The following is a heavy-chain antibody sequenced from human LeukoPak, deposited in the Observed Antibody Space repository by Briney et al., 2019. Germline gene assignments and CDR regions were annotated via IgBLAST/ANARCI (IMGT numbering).Heavy chain of an antibody. J-gene: IGHJ6*02. CDR2: IYYSGST. V-gene: IGHV4-59*01. CDR1: GGSISSYY. D-gene: IGHD3-3*01. CDR3: ARGEGLHDFWSGYYYYGMDV. Sequence: SETLSLTCTVSGGSISSYYWSWIRQPPGKGLEWIGCIYYSGSTNYNPSLKSRVTISVDTSKNQFSLKLSSVTAADTAVYYCARGEGLHDFWSGYYYYGMDVWGQGTTVTVSS.